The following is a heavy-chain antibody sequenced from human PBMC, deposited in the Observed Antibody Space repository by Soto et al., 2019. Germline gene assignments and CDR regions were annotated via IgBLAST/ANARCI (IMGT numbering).Heavy chain of an antibody. D-gene: IGHD3-22*01. V-gene: IGHV3-64D*06. J-gene: IGHJ3*02. CDR2: ISINGGST. CDR3: VKGVKGSSLIPYYYDSSRHSYDAYSI. Sequence: PWVSLRLSCSASGFAFSSYAMHWVRQAPGKGLEYVSVISINGGSTYHADSVKGRFTISRDNSKNTLYLQMSSLRAEDTAVYYCVKGVKGSSLIPYYYDSSRHSYDAYSIWAPGT. CDR1: GFAFSSYA.